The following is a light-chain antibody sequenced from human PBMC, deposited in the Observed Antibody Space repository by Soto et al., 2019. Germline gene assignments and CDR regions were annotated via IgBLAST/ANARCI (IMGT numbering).Light chain of an antibody. J-gene: IGLJ1*01. CDR1: SRDVGSYNL. V-gene: IGLV2-23*01. CDR2: EGN. Sequence: QSALTQPASVSGSPGQSITISCTGNSRDVGSYNLVSWYQQHPGNAPKLMIYEGNKRPSGVSNRFSGSKSGNTASLTISELQAEDEADYYCCSYAGSSTPYVFGTGTKVTVL. CDR3: CSYAGSSTPYV.